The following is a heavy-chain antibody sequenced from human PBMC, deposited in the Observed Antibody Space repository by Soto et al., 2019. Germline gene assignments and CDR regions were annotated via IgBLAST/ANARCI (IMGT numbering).Heavy chain of an antibody. CDR2: INPASGHT. J-gene: IGHJ6*02. Sequence: QVQLVQSGAEVKKPGASVKVSCKASRYTFTTYALHWVRQAPGQRPEWMGWINPASGHTKYSKKFQDRVTITRDTSASTGYMELSSLRSEDAAVYYCGRSVVGATGEILYNAMDVWGQGTPVTVSS. CDR1: RYTFTTYA. D-gene: IGHD1-26*01. CDR3: GRSVVGATGEILYNAMDV. V-gene: IGHV1-3*01.